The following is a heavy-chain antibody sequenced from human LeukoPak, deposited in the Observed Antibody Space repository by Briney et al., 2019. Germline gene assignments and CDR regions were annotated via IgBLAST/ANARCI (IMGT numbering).Heavy chain of an antibody. D-gene: IGHD2-2*01. CDR2: IWYDGSNK. V-gene: IGHV3-33*01. CDR1: GFTFSSYG. Sequence: PGGSLRLSCAASGFTFSSYGMHWVRQAPGKGLEWMAVIWYDGSNKYYADSVKGRFTISRDNSKNTLYLQMNSLRAEDTAVYYCARDIAYQLLSYGMDVWGQGTTVTVSS. CDR3: ARDIAYQLLSYGMDV. J-gene: IGHJ6*02.